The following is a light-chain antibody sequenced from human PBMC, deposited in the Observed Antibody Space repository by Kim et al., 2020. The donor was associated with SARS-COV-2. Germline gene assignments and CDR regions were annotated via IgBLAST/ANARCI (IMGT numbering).Light chain of an antibody. V-gene: IGKV1-17*01. CDR3: LQHNSYPALT. J-gene: IGKJ4*01. Sequence: DIQMTQSPSSLSASVGDRVTITCRASQGISNDLGWYQQKPGKAPKRLIYAASTLQSGVPSRFSGSGSGTEFTLTISGLQPEDFATYYWLQHNSYPALTCGGGTKLEI. CDR2: AAS. CDR1: QGISND.